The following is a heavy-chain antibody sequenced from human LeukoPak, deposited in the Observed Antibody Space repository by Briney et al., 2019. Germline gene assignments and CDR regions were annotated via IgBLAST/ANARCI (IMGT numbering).Heavy chain of an antibody. CDR1: GFTFSSYG. D-gene: IGHD3-3*01. V-gene: IGHV3-33*01. CDR3: ARADTILYGMDV. J-gene: IGHJ6*02. CDR2: IWYDGSNK. Sequence: PGRSLRLSCAASGFTFSSYGMHWVRQAPGRGLEWVAVIWYDGSNKYCADSVKGRFTISRDNSKNTLYLQMNSLRAEDTAVYYCARADTILYGMDVWGQGTTVTVSS.